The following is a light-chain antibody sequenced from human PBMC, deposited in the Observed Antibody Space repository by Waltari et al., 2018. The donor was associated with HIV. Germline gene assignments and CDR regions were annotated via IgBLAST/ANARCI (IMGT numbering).Light chain of an antibody. CDR2: RND. CDR1: SSSIGSGY. J-gene: IGLJ3*02. CDR3: GAWNGSPSGPV. Sequence: QSVLTQPPSVSGAPGQRVTVSCSGSSSSIGSGYVCWYQQLPGAAPKLVIYRNDQPPSGVPDRFSGAKSGTSASLAISGLRSEDEAVYYCGAWNGSPSGPVFGGGTKLTVL. V-gene: IGLV1-47*01.